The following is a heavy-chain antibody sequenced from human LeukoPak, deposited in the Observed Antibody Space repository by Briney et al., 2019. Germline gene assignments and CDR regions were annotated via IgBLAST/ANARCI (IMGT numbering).Heavy chain of an antibody. D-gene: IGHD6-19*01. V-gene: IGHV3-30*03. J-gene: IGHJ4*02. Sequence: GGSLRLSCAASGFTFSSYAMSWVRQAPGKGLEWVAVISHEGSSQYYADSVKGRFTISRDNSKNMVYLQLNSLRVEDTAVYYCARTREQWQVLDYWGQGTLVTVSS. CDR1: GFTFSSYA. CDR3: ARTREQWQVLDY. CDR2: ISHEGSSQ.